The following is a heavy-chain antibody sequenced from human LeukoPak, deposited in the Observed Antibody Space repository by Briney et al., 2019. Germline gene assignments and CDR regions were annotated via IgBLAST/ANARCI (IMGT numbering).Heavy chain of an antibody. J-gene: IGHJ6*03. CDR2: IYYSGST. V-gene: IGHV4-39*07. Sequence: PSETLSLTCTVSGGSIGTNTYYWGWIRQPPGKGLEWIGSIYYSGSTYYNPSLKSRVTISVDTSKNQFSLKLSSVTAADTAVYYCARRLHDYSNHYYYYMDVWGKGTTVTVSS. CDR1: GGSIGTNTYY. CDR3: ARRLHDYSNHYYYYMDV. D-gene: IGHD4-11*01.